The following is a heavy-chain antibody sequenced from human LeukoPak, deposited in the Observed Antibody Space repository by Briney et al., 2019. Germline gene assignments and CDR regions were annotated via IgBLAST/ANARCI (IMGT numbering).Heavy chain of an antibody. V-gene: IGHV4-59*12. CDR3: ARLPGKGDV. CDR2: IYHSGST. Sequence: TASETLSLTCTVSGGSISSYYWSWIRQPPGKGLEWIGYIYHSGSTYYNPSLKSRVTISVDRSKNQFSLKLSSVTAADTAVYYCARLPGKGDVWGKGTTVTVSS. J-gene: IGHJ6*04. CDR1: GGSISSYY.